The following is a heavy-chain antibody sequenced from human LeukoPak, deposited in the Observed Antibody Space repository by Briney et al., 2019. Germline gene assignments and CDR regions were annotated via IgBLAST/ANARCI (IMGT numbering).Heavy chain of an antibody. Sequence: ASVKVSCKHTLTGHNIPWVRQAPGQRLEWVAWISPTNGGTNYAQKFQGRVTMTRDTSISTAYMEMSRLTPDDAAIYYCVVSVQAAAIPAFDCWGQGTPVTVSP. V-gene: IGHV1-2*02. CDR2: ISPTNGGT. J-gene: IGHJ4*02. D-gene: IGHD3-22*01. CDR3: VVSVQAAAIPAFDC. CDR1: TLTGHN.